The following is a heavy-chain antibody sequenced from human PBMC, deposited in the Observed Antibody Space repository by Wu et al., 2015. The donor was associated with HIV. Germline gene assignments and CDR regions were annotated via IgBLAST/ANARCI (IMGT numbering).Heavy chain of an antibody. D-gene: IGHD6-19*01. V-gene: IGHV1-2*02. CDR1: GYTFTDYY. J-gene: IGHJ4*02. CDR3: ARSHKWLQLRYQGNFDS. CDR2: INPKNGGT. Sequence: QVQLVQSGAEVKKPGASVKVSCKTSGYTFTDYYIHWMRQVTGQGPEWMGWINPKNGGTNYAQNFQGRLTMTRDTSISSVYMELKKLTSEDTAMYFCARSHKWLQLRYQGNFDSWGQGTLITVPS.